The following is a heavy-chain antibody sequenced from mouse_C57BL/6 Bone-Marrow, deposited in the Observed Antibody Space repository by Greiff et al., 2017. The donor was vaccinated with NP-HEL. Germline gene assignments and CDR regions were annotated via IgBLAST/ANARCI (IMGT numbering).Heavy chain of an antibody. CDR2: ILPGSGST. Sequence: QVQLQQSGAELMKPGASVKLSCKATGYTFTGYWIEWVKQRPGHGLEWIGEILPGSGSTNYNEKFKGKAPFTADTSSNTAYMQLSSLTTEDSAIYYCVPIYYYGSSYEDAMDYWGQGTSVTGSS. J-gene: IGHJ4*01. CDR3: VPIYYYGSSYEDAMDY. D-gene: IGHD1-1*01. CDR1: GYTFTGYW. V-gene: IGHV1-9*01.